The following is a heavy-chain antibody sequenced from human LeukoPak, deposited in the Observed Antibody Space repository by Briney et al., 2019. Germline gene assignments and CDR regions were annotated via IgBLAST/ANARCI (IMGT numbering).Heavy chain of an antibody. CDR2: IYYSGST. CDR1: GGSISSYY. D-gene: IGHD3-9*01. Sequence: SETLSLTCTVSGGSISSYYWSWIRQPPGEGLEWIGYIYYSGSTNYNPSLKSRVTISVDTSKNQFSLKLSSVTAADTAVYYCATTLDDAFDIWGQGTMVTVSS. J-gene: IGHJ3*02. CDR3: ATTLDDAFDI. V-gene: IGHV4-59*01.